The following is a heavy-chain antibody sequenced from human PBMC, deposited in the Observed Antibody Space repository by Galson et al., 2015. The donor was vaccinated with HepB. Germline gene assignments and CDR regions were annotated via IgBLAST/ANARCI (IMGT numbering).Heavy chain of an antibody. CDR1: GGTFSSYA. V-gene: IGHV1-69*13. Sequence: SVKVSCKASGGTFSSYAISWVRQAPGQGLEWMGGIIPIFGTANYAQKFQGRVTITADESTSTAYMELSSLRSEDTAVYYCAVEMATIMAIRLDYWGQGTLVTVSS. CDR3: AVEMATIMAIRLDY. CDR2: IIPIFGTA. D-gene: IGHD5-24*01. J-gene: IGHJ4*02.